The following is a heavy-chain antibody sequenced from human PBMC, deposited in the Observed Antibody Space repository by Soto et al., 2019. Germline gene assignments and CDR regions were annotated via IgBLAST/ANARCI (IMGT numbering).Heavy chain of an antibody. V-gene: IGHV1-46*01. CDR2: INPSGGST. J-gene: IGHJ6*02. D-gene: IGHD1-26*01. Sequence: ASVKVSFKASGYTFTSYYMHWVRRAPGQGLEWMGIINPSGGSTSYAQKFQGRVTMTRDTSTSTVYMELSSLRSEDTAVYYCAREGGSGSYHNYYYYGMDVWGQGTTVTVSS. CDR3: AREGGSGSYHNYYYYGMDV. CDR1: GYTFTSYY.